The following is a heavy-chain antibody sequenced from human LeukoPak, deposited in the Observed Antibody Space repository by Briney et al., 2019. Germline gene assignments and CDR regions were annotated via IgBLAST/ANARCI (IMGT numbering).Heavy chain of an antibody. J-gene: IGHJ4*02. CDR1: GFTFSDHY. Sequence: GGSLRLTCAASGFTFSDHYMSWIRQAPGKGLEWVSYISTSGRHTNYADSVKGRFTISRDSAKKSLSLQMNSLRAEDTAVYYCARERGNSGYAVDYWGQGTLVTVSS. CDR2: ISTSGRHT. D-gene: IGHD5-12*01. V-gene: IGHV3-11*05. CDR3: ARERGNSGYAVDY.